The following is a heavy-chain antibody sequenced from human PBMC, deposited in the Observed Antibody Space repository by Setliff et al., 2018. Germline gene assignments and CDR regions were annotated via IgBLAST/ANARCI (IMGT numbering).Heavy chain of an antibody. Sequence: SETLSLTCTVSGDSISSGSYYWTWIRQPAGKGLEWIGHFHTGGSTNYNRSLRSRVSISVDTSKNQFSLKLSSVTAADTAVYYCARQGSGYDFWSGYYRPDAFDIWGQGTMVTVSS. CDR2: FHTGGST. J-gene: IGHJ3*02. CDR3: ARQGSGYDFWSGYYRPDAFDI. D-gene: IGHD3-3*01. V-gene: IGHV4-61*09. CDR1: GDSISSGSYY.